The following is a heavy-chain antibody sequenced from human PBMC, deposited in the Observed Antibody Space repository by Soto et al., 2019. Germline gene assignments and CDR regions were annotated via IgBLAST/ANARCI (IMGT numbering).Heavy chain of an antibody. CDR1: GFTFSSYS. CDR3: ARGLYYYDSSGYWGY. V-gene: IGHV3-48*02. J-gene: IGHJ4*02. D-gene: IGHD3-22*01. CDR2: ISSSSSTI. Sequence: EVQLVESGGGLVQPGGSLRLSCAASGFTFSSYSMNWVRQAPGKGLEWVSYISSSSSTIYYADSVKGRFTISRDNAKNSMELPIKRLREQGTGVYYCARGLYYYDSSGYWGYWGQGTLVTVSS.